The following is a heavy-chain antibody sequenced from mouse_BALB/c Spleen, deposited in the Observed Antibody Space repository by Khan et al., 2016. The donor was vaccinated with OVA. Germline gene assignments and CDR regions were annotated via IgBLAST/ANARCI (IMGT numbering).Heavy chain of an antibody. CDR3: ARQTYYHDHIMDY. J-gene: IGHJ4*01. V-gene: IGHV2-6-1*01. D-gene: IGHD2-10*01. CDR2: IWNDGGT. CDR1: GFSLTNYG. Sequence: VQLQESGPGLVAPSQSLSITCTISGFSLTNYGVHWVHQPPGKGLEWLVVIWNDGGTTYNSALKSRLTISKDNANSHVFLKMNSLQTNDTAMYLCARQTYYHDHIMDYWDQGTSFTVSS.